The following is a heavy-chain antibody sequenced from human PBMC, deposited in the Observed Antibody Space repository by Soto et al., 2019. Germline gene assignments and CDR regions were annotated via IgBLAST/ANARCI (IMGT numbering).Heavy chain of an antibody. V-gene: IGHV4-59*12. CDR1: GASISAYH. CDR2: ISHSGST. J-gene: IGHJ4*02. D-gene: IGHD5-18*01. CDR3: AREYTYGSNFFDC. Sequence: SETLSLTCTLSGASISAYHGSWIRQPPGKGLEWIGYISHSGSTYYTPSLKSRVIISADASKNQFSLNLTSVTAADTAVYYCAREYTYGSNFFDCWGQGALVTVSS.